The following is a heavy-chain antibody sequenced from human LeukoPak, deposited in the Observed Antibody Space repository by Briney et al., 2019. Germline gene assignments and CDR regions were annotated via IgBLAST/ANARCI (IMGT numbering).Heavy chain of an antibody. CDR3: ARHPSKYDILTGYYIGPPDY. CDR2: IYYSGNT. V-gene: IGHV4-39*01. J-gene: IGHJ4*02. CDR1: GGSISSSDDY. D-gene: IGHD3-9*01. Sequence: SETLSLTCTLSGGSISSSDDYWGWIRQPPGKGLEWIGTIYYSGNTYDNPSLKSRLTISVDTSKNQFSLKLSSVTAADTAVYYCARHPSKYDILTGYYIGPPDYWGQGTLVTVSS.